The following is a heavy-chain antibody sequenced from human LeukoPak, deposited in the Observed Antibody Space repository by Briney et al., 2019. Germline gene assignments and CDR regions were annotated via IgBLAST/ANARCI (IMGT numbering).Heavy chain of an antibody. Sequence: GGSLRLSCAASGFTFSSYSMNWVRQAPGKGLEWVSSISSSSSYIYYADSVKGRFTISRDNAKNSLYLQMNSLRAEDTAVYYCARVDDYSNSLDYWGQGTLVTVSS. CDR2: ISSSSSYI. D-gene: IGHD4-11*01. J-gene: IGHJ4*02. V-gene: IGHV3-21*01. CDR3: ARVDDYSNSLDY. CDR1: GFTFSSYS.